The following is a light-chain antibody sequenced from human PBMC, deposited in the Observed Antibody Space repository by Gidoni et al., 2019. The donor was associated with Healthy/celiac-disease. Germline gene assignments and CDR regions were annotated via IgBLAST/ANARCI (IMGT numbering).Light chain of an antibody. CDR1: QRVSSD. V-gene: IGKV3-11*01. J-gene: IGKJ4*01. CDR2: DAS. Sequence: EIVLTQSPATLSLSPGERATLSCRASQRVSSDLAWYQQKPGQAPRLLIYDASNRATGIPARFSGSGSGTDFTLTISSLEPEDFAVYYCQQRSNWPPLTFGGGTKVGIK. CDR3: QQRSNWPPLT.